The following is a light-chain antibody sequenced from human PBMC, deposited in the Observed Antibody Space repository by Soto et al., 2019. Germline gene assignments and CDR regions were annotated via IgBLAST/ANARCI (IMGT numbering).Light chain of an antibody. Sequence: QSALTQPASVSGSPGQSITISCTGTSSDAGAYNYVSWYQQYPGKAPKLMIYEVSNRPSGVSNRFSGAKSGNTASLTISGLQAEDEADYYCSSYTSSSAPLFGGGTKVTVL. J-gene: IGLJ2*01. V-gene: IGLV2-14*01. CDR3: SSYTSSSAPL. CDR2: EVS. CDR1: SSDAGAYNY.